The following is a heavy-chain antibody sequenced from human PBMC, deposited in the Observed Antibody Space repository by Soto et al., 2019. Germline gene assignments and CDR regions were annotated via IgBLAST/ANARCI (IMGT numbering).Heavy chain of an antibody. CDR2: IVPIFRTA. D-gene: IGHD6-13*01. CDR3: ARETSAPGTFREDASDI. Sequence: QVQLVQSGAEVKKPGSSVKVACKVSGDTFSNYVINWVRQAPGQGLEWMGAIVPIFRTANYAQKFQGRVTITADEFTITSDIELSGLGSDDTATYYCARETSAPGTFREDASDIWGQGTLVTVSS. J-gene: IGHJ3*02. V-gene: IGHV1-69*12. CDR1: GDTFSNYV.